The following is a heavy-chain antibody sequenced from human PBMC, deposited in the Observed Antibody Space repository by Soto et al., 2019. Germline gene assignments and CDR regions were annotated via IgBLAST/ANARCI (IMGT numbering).Heavy chain of an antibody. Sequence: ASMKVSCKASGYTFTTYGISRVRQAPGQGLEWMGWINTHNGNTNYAQNLQGRVIMTADTSTSTAYMELRSLRSDDTAVYYCTREGSAPYYYYGMDAWGQGTTVTVSS. CDR1: GYTFTTYG. V-gene: IGHV1-18*01. D-gene: IGHD3-10*01. CDR3: TREGSAPYYYYGMDA. CDR2: INTHNGNT. J-gene: IGHJ6*02.